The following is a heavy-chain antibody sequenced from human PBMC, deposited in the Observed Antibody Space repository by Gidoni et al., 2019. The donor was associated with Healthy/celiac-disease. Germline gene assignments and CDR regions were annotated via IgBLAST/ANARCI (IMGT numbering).Heavy chain of an antibody. D-gene: IGHD7-27*01. CDR2: ISWNSGSI. CDR3: AKDVTSGVGYYYYYYGMDV. CDR1: GFTFDDYA. V-gene: IGHV3-9*01. J-gene: IGHJ6*02. Sequence: EVQLVESGGGLVQPGRSLRLSCAASGFTFDDYAMHWVRQAPGKGLEWVSGISWNSGSIGYADSVKGRFTISRDNAKNSLYLQMNSLRAEDTALYYCAKDVTSGVGYYYYYYGMDVWGQGTTVTVSS.